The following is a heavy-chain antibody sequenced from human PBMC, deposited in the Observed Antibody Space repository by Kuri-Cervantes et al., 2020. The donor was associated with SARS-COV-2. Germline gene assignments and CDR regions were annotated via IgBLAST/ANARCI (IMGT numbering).Heavy chain of an antibody. CDR1: GFTFSDYY. D-gene: IGHD1-26*01. CDR2: ISSSGSTI. V-gene: IGHV3-11*04. J-gene: IGHJ3*02. CDR3: AREPIGWEIPQDAFDI. Sequence: GESLKISCAACGFTFSDYYMSWIRQAPGKGLEWVSYISSSGSTIYYADSVKGRFTISRDNDKNSLYLQRNILRAEDTAVYYCAREPIGWEIPQDAFDIWGQGTMVTVSS.